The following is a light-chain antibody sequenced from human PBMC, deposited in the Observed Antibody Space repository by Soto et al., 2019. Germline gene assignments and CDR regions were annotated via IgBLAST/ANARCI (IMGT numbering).Light chain of an antibody. CDR3: QQYNYWAWP. CDR2: GAS. CDR1: QSVSSN. Sequence: IVMTQSPATLSVSPGERATLSCRASQSVSSNLAWYQQKPGQAPRLLIYGASTRANGIPARFSGSGSGTEFKLSISSLQCEDFADYYCQQYNYWAWPFGQGTKVEIK. J-gene: IGKJ1*01. V-gene: IGKV3-15*01.